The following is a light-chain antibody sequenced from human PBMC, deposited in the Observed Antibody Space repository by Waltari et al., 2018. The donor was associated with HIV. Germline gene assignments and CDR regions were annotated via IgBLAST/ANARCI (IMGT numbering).Light chain of an antibody. J-gene: IGLJ1*01. CDR3: VAWDDSLSGFA. CDR2: RND. CDR1: NSNFGSKY. V-gene: IGLV1-47*01. Sequence: QSVLTQPPSASGTLGQRVTISCPGRNSNFGSKYVIWYQQGPGTAPKQLIYRNDQRRSGVPDRFSASKSGASASLSISGLRSEDEADYYCVAWDDSLSGFAFGTGTKVTVL.